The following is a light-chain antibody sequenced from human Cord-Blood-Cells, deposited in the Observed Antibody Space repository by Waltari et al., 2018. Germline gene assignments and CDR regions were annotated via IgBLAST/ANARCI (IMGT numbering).Light chain of an antibody. CDR1: SSDVGGYNY. J-gene: IGLJ2*01. V-gene: IGLV2-11*01. CDR2: DVS. CDR3: CSYAGSYTKV. Sequence: SPGQSVTISCTGTSSDVGGYNYVSWYQQHPGKAPKLMIYDVSKRPSGVPDRFSGSKSGNTASLTISGLQAEDEADYYCCSYAGSYTKVFGGGTKLTVL.